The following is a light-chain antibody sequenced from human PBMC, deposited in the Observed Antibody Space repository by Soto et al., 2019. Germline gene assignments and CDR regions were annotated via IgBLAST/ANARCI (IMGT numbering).Light chain of an antibody. CDR3: QQRSNWPPKT. Sequence: EIVLTQSPGTLSLSPGERATLSCRASQSINSYLAWYQQKPGQSPRRLIYDASNRATGIPARFSGSGSGTDFTLPISSLQPEDFAVYYCQQRSNWPPKTFGQGTKVDIK. J-gene: IGKJ1*01. V-gene: IGKV3-11*01. CDR2: DAS. CDR1: QSINSY.